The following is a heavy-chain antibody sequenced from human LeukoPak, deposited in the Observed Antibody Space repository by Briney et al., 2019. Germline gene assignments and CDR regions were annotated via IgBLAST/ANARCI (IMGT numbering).Heavy chain of an antibody. Sequence: PGGSLRLSCAASGFTVSSNYMSWVRQAPGKGLEWVSVIYSGGSTYYADSVKGRFTTSRDNSKNTLYLQMNSLRAEDTAVYYCARDVGTAMGGGRDYWGQGTLVTVSS. CDR1: GFTVSSNY. CDR3: ARDVGTAMGGGRDY. V-gene: IGHV3-66*01. CDR2: IYSGGST. D-gene: IGHD5-18*01. J-gene: IGHJ4*02.